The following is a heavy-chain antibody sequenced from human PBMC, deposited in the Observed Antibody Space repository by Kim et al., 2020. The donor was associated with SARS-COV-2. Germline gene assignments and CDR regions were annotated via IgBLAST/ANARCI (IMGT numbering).Heavy chain of an antibody. V-gene: IGHV4-39*01. J-gene: IGHJ3*02. D-gene: IGHD3-22*01. Sequence: LKSRDTIPEDTSKNRFSLKLSSVTAADTAVYYCARTYYYDSSGYYDAFDIWGQGTMVTVSS. CDR3: ARTYYYDSSGYYDAFDI.